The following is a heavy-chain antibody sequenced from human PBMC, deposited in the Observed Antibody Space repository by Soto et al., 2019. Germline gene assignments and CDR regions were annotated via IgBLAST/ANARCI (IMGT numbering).Heavy chain of an antibody. J-gene: IGHJ6*02. D-gene: IGHD1-1*01. Sequence: SETLSLTCTVSGGSMSSYYWSWIRQPAGKGLEWIGRIHSSGSTNYNPSLKSRVTMSVDTSNNQFSLKLTSVTAADSAVYFCARVKTVDYYGMGVWGQGTKVTV. CDR2: IHSSGST. CDR3: ARVKTVDYYGMGV. V-gene: IGHV4-4*07. CDR1: GGSMSSYY.